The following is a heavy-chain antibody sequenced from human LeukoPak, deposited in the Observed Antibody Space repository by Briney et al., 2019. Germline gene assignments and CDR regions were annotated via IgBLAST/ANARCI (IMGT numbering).Heavy chain of an antibody. Sequence: PGRSLRLSCAASGFTFSSYAMHWVRQAPGKGLEWVALISYDGSINDYADSVKGRFTISRDNSKNTLYLQMNSLRADDTAMYYCAKVRWDNSGWYYLDYWGQGTLVTVSS. J-gene: IGHJ4*02. D-gene: IGHD6-19*01. CDR1: GFTFSSYA. CDR2: ISYDGSIN. V-gene: IGHV3-30*04. CDR3: AKVRWDNSGWYYLDY.